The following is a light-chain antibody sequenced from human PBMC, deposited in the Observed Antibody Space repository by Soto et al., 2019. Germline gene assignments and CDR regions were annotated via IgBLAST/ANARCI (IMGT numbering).Light chain of an antibody. J-gene: IGLJ1*01. CDR2: EVF. CDR1: NXDVGGYNY. V-gene: IGLV2-14*01. Sequence: QSVLTQPASVSGSPGQSITIPCTGTNXDVGGYNYVSWYQHHPGKAPKLMIYEVFNRPSGVSSRFSGSKSGSTASLTISGLQAEDEADYYCSSYKTTNTLYVFGTGTKVT. CDR3: SSYKTTNTLYV.